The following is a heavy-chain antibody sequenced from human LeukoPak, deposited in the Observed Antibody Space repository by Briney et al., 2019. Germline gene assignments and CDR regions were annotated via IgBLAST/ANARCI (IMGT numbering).Heavy chain of an antibody. V-gene: IGHV3-49*04. CDR1: GFTFGDYA. Sequence: GGSLRLSCTASGFTFGDYAMSWVRQAPGKGLEWVGFIRSKAYGGTTEYAASVKGRFTISRDDSKSIAYLQMNSLKTEDTAVYYCTSFHPAFDPWGQGTLVTVSS. CDR2: IRSKAYGGTT. J-gene: IGHJ5*02. CDR3: TSFHPAFDP.